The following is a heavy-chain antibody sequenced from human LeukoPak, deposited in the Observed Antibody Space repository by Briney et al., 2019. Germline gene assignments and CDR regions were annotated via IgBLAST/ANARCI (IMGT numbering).Heavy chain of an antibody. CDR1: GFTFSSYA. Sequence: GGSLRLSCAASGFTFSSYAIHWVRQAPGKGLEWVTLISYDGSNKYYADSVRGRFTISRDNSKNTLYLQMNGLRAEDTAVYYCARGGNDYDFDYWGQGTLVAVSS. CDR2: ISYDGSNK. D-gene: IGHD4-17*01. J-gene: IGHJ4*02. V-gene: IGHV3-30*04. CDR3: ARGGNDYDFDY.